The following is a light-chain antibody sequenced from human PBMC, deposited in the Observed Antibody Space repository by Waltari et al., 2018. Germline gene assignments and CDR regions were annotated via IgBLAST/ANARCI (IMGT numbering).Light chain of an antibody. CDR3: GTWDSSLSGAV. Sequence: QSVLTQPPSVSAAPGQRVTISCSGSNATIGTTYVSWYRQLPGTAPRLLIYENNERPSGIPDRFSGSKSGTSATLDITGLQAGDEADYYCGTWDSSLSGAVFGGGTHLTVL. CDR1: NATIGTTY. V-gene: IGLV1-51*02. J-gene: IGLJ7*01. CDR2: ENN.